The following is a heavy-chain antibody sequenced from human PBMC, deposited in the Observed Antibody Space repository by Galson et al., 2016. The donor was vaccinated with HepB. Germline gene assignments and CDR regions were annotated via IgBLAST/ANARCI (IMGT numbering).Heavy chain of an antibody. D-gene: IGHD6-19*01. CDR3: ARGQRTRVAVALVFDY. CDR2: IYYTGDYT. V-gene: IGHV4-61*01. J-gene: IGHJ4*02. Sequence: SETLSLTCTVSGGSVNSDNNYWSWIRQSPGKGLEWIGYIYYTGDYTDYNPSLKGRVTISLDTSKNQFSLDLTSVTAADTAVYYCARGQRTRVAVALVFDYWGQGTLVAVSS. CDR1: GGSVNSDNNY.